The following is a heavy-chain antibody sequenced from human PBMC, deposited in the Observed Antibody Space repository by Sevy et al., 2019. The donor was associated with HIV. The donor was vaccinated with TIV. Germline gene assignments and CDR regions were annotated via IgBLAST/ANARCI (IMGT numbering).Heavy chain of an antibody. CDR1: GYTFTRFW. Sequence: GESLKISCKGSGYTFTRFWIGWVRQMPGKGLEWMGMIYLGDSDTRYSPSFQGQVTFSADKSISTAYLQWSSLKASDTAMYYCARHESMIVPIDYWGQGTLVTVSS. V-gene: IGHV5-51*01. CDR3: ARHESMIVPIDY. D-gene: IGHD3-16*01. CDR2: IYLGDSDT. J-gene: IGHJ4*02.